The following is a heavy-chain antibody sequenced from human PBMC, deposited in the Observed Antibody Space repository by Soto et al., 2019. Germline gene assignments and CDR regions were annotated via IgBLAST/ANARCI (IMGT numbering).Heavy chain of an antibody. Sequence: PSETLSLTCAVYGGSFSGYCWSWIRQPPGKGLEWIGEINHSGRTNYNPSLKSRVTISVDTSKSQFSLKLSSVTAADTAVYYCARGRKYYDLWSGYSHPRYYFNYWGQGTLVTVS. D-gene: IGHD3-3*01. CDR3: ARGRKYYDLWSGYSHPRYYFNY. J-gene: IGHJ4*02. CDR1: GGSFSGYC. V-gene: IGHV4-34*01. CDR2: INHSGRT.